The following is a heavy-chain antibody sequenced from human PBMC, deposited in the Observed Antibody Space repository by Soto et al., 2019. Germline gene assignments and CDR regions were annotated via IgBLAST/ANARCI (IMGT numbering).Heavy chain of an antibody. CDR2: LTDTGGST. D-gene: IGHD3-16*01. CDR3: AKIKGAITFLHFDT. J-gene: IGHJ4*02. Sequence: RWSLRLSCLDSTSNRKNYAMAWFRQAPGKGLEWVSALTDTGGSTYYAASVKGRFTISRDNSRNTLFLQMDRLRVDDTAVYYCAKIKGAITFLHFDTWGQGTLVTVS. CDR1: TSNRKNYA. V-gene: IGHV3-23*01.